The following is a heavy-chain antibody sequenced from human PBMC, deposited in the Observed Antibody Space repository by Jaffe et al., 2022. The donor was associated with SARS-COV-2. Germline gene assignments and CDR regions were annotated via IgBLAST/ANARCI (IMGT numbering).Heavy chain of an antibody. V-gene: IGHV6-1*01. CDR3: ARSRIAARWVTPSWFDP. Sequence: QVQLQQSGPGLVKPSQTLSLTCAISGDSVSSNSAAWNWIRQSPSRGLEWLGRTYYRSKWYNDYAVSVKSRITINPDTSKNQFSLQLNSVTPEDTAVYYCARSRIAARWVTPSWFDPWGQGTLVTVSS. D-gene: IGHD6-6*01. J-gene: IGHJ5*02. CDR1: GDSVSSNSAA. CDR2: TYYRSKWYN.